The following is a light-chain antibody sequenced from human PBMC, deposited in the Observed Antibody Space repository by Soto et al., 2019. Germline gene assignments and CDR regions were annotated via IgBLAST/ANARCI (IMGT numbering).Light chain of an antibody. CDR1: QSLSGW. CDR3: QQYASYPWT. J-gene: IGKJ1*01. V-gene: IGKV1-5*01. CDR2: DAF. Sequence: DIQLTQTPSTLSASIGDRVTITCRASQSLSGWLAWYQQTPGKAPKLLISDAFRLESGVPSRFRGSGSGTEFSLTISSLQPGESATFYCQQYASYPWTVGRGTKVDIK.